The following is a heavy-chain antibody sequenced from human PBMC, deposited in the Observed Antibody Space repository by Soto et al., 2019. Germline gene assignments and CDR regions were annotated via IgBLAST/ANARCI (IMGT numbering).Heavy chain of an antibody. CDR1: GYTFTSYG. Sequence: ASVKVSCQASGYTFTSYGIRRVRQAPGQRLEWMGWISAYNGNTNYAKKLQGRVTMTTDTSTSTAYMELRSLRSDDTAVYYCASKVDPHDAFDIWGQGTMVTVSS. CDR3: ASKVDPHDAFDI. V-gene: IGHV1-18*01. J-gene: IGHJ3*02. CDR2: ISAYNGNT.